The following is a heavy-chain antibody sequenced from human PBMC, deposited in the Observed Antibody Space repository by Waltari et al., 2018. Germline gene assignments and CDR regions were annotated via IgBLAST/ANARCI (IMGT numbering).Heavy chain of an antibody. Sequence: QVQLVESGGGVVQPGGSLRLSCAASGCTLSSYGMHWVRQAPGKGLEWVAFIRYDGSNKYYADSVKGRFTISRDNSKNTLYLQMNSLRAEDTAVYYCAKVGSSTLYYYYYMDVWGKGTTVTISS. CDR3: AKVGSSTLYYYYYMDV. CDR2: IRYDGSNK. D-gene: IGHD6-13*01. CDR1: GCTLSSYG. V-gene: IGHV3-30*02. J-gene: IGHJ6*03.